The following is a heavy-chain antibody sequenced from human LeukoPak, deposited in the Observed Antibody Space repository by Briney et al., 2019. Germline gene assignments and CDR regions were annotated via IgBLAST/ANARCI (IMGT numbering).Heavy chain of an antibody. CDR2: ISASGGST. V-gene: IGHV3-23*01. CDR1: GFTFSSYG. J-gene: IGHJ6*03. D-gene: IGHD2-2*01. CDR3: ARDNASWRYCYYYYYMDV. Sequence: GGSLRLSCAASGFTFSSYGMSWVRQAPGTGLEWVSAISASGGSTYYADSVKGRFSISRDNPKNTLYLQMNSLRAEDTAVYYCARDNASWRYCYYYYYMDVWGKGTTVTVSS.